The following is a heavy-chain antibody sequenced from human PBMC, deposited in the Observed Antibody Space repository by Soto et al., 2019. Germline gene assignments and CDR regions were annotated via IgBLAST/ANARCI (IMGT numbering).Heavy chain of an antibody. D-gene: IGHD6-13*01. CDR3: ARDKYQQQLGGNYYYGIDV. CDR1: GGTFGNSA. J-gene: IGHJ6*02. CDR2: IIPIFTTP. V-gene: IGHV1-69*12. Sequence: QVQLVQSGAEVKKPGSSVTVSCKASGGTFGNSAISWVRQAPGQGLEWMGGIIPIFTTPDYAQKLQGRVTITADESTSTANMELPRLRSADSAVYYCARDKYQQQLGGNYYYGIDVRGQGTTVTVSS.